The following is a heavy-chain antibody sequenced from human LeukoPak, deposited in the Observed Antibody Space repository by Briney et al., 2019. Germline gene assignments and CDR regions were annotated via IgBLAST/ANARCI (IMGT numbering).Heavy chain of an antibody. CDR1: GFTFSSYA. D-gene: IGHD3-22*01. V-gene: IGHV3-30-3*01. J-gene: IGHJ4*02. CDR2: ISYDGSNK. Sequence: QAGRSLRLSCAASGFTFSSYAMHWVRQAPGKGLEWVAVISYDGSNKYYADSVKGRFTISRDNSKNTLYLQMNSLRAEDTAVYYCARDPSSGYYYYFDYWGQGTLVTVSS. CDR3: ARDPSSGYYYYFDY.